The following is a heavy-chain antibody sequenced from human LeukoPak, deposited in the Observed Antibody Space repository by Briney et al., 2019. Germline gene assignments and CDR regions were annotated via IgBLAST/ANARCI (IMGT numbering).Heavy chain of an antibody. Sequence: GGSLRLSCAASGFTFSSYAMHWVRQAPGKGLEWVAVISYDGSNKYYADSVKGRFTISRDNSKNTLYLQMNSLRAEDTAVYYCAIIIIAEPDTLYDSSGYRAVDIWGQGTMVTVSS. J-gene: IGHJ3*02. CDR2: ISYDGSNK. D-gene: IGHD3-22*01. CDR3: AIIIIAEPDTLYDSSGYRAVDI. V-gene: IGHV3-30*04. CDR1: GFTFSSYA.